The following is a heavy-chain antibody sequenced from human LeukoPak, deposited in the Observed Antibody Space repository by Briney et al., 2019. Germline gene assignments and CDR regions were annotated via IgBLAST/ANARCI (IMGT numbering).Heavy chain of an antibody. J-gene: IGHJ4*02. V-gene: IGHV4-59*01. CDR3: VRGLSWGSGSGYFDF. CDR1: RGSISGYY. CDR2: FYCSVTT. Sequence: PSETLSLTCTVSRGSISGYYWSWVRQPPGKGLEWIGYFYCSVTTNYNPSLKSRVTISVDASKNQFSLNLTSVTAADTAVYYCVRGLSWGSGSGYFDFWGQGTLVTVSS. D-gene: IGHD7-27*01.